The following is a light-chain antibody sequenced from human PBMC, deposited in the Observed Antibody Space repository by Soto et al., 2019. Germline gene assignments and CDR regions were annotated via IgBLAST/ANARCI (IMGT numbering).Light chain of an antibody. CDR2: GAS. V-gene: IGKV3-20*01. CDR1: QSVSSSY. Sequence: EIGLTQSPGTLSLSPGERATLSCRASQSVSSSYLAWYQQKPGQAPRLLIYGASSRATGIPDRFSGSGSGTDFNLTISRLETEDFAVYYCQQYGSSPGTFGQGTKVEIK. CDR3: QQYGSSPGT. J-gene: IGKJ1*01.